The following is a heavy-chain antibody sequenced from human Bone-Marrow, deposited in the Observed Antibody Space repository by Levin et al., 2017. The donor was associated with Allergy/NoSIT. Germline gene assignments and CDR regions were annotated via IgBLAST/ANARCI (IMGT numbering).Heavy chain of an antibody. Sequence: SGGSLRLSCAASGFIFSDFGMHWVRQAPGKGLEWVAVASHDGTLNYYADSVQGRFTISRDNSRNTLYLQMNSLRTEDTALYYCAKGYHYDFWSLGDYWGQGILVTVSS. D-gene: IGHD3-3*01. V-gene: IGHV3-30*18. CDR3: AKGYHYDFWSLGDY. CDR1: GFIFSDFG. J-gene: IGHJ4*02. CDR2: ASHDGTLN.